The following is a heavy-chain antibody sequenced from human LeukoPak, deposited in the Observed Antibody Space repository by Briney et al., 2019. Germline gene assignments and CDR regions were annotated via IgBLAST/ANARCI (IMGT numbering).Heavy chain of an antibody. V-gene: IGHV1-18*01. J-gene: IGHJ3*02. CDR2: INAYKGNK. Sequence: ASVSVSCKASGYTVTRYGISGVRQAPGQGREWMGWINAYKGNKNNGQKLQGRVTMTTDRSTSTAYMELRSLRSDDTDVYYCARDDPPIYCGGDCQTGDDFDIWGQGTMVTVSS. CDR1: GYTVTRYG. D-gene: IGHD2-21*02. CDR3: ARDDPPIYCGGDCQTGDDFDI.